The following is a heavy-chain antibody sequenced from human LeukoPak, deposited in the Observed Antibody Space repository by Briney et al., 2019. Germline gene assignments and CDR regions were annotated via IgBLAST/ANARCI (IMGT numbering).Heavy chain of an antibody. Sequence: GGSLRLSCEASGFTFGSHAMYWVRQAPGKGLEWVAGIFGSGGSPHYADSVKGRFTISRDNPRNTVYLQINSLRDDDTAVYYCGKTTVGYSSGQKPAWPVDFWGQGTLITVSS. CDR2: IFGSGGSP. V-gene: IGHV3-23*01. CDR1: GFTFGSHA. J-gene: IGHJ4*02. CDR3: GKTTVGYSSGQKPAWPVDF. D-gene: IGHD5-18*01.